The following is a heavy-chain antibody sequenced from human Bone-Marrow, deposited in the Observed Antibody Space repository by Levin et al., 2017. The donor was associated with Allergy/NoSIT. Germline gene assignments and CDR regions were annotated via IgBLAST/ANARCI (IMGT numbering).Heavy chain of an antibody. Sequence: PGGSLRLSCAASGFTLSSYAMTWVRQAPGKGLEWVSLISANGAGTYYADSVTGRFTISRDNSKNTLYLQINSLRADDTAIYYCAKEGGAAVGYYFDSWGQGTLVTVSS. CDR2: ISANGAGT. V-gene: IGHV3-23*01. J-gene: IGHJ4*02. CDR3: AKEGGAAVGYYFDS. CDR1: GFTLSSYA. D-gene: IGHD1-26*01.